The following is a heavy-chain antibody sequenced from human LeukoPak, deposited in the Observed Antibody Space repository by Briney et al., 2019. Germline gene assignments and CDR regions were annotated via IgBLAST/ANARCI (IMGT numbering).Heavy chain of an antibody. J-gene: IGHJ4*02. V-gene: IGHV3-74*01. CDR3: VRDKISGWFVDQ. CDR1: GFTFSTYW. CDR2: ISSDGSNT. D-gene: IGHD6-19*01. Sequence: QAGGSLRLSCAASGFTFSTYWMHWVRQAPGKGPVWVSRISSDGSNTIYADSVKGRFTISSDNAKNTLYLQMNSLRAEDAAVYYCVRDKISGWFVDQWGQGTLVTVSS.